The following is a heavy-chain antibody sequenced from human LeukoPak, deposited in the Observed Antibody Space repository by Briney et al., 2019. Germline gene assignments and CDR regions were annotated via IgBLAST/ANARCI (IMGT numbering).Heavy chain of an antibody. CDR3: ARQISSSWYYYYYMDV. Sequence: SETLSLTCAVYGGSFSGYYWSWIRQPPGKGLEWIREINHSGSTNYNPSLKSRVTISVDTSKNQFSLKLSSVTAADTAVYYCARQISSSWYYYYYMDVWGKGTTVTISS. D-gene: IGHD6-13*01. J-gene: IGHJ6*03. CDR1: GGSFSGYY. V-gene: IGHV4-34*01. CDR2: INHSGST.